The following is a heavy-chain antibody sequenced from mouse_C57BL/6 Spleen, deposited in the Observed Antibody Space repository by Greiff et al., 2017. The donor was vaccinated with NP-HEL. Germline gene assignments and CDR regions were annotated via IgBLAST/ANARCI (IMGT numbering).Heavy chain of an antibody. CDR1: GYNFTSYW. CDR2: IDPSDSYT. Sequence: VQLQQPGAELVMPGASVKLSCKASGYNFTSYWMHWVKQRPGQGLEWIGEIDPSDSYTKYNQKFKGKSTLTVDTSSSTAYMQLSSLTSEDSAGYYCARGEGELLLDYWGQGTTLTVSS. CDR3: ARGEGELLLDY. V-gene: IGHV1-69*01. J-gene: IGHJ2*01. D-gene: IGHD2-12*01.